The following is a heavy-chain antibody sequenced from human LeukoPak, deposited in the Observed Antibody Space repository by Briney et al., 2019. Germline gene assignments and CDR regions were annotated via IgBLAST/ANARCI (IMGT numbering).Heavy chain of an antibody. J-gene: IGHJ6*02. CDR2: VSKDGGIK. CDR1: GFTFSSYA. Sequence: GGSLRLSCAASGFTFSSYAMHWVRQAPGKGPEWVAVVSKDGGIKFYAASLKGRVTISRDNSKKPLYLQMNRLGEDDTAVYPCARRQYHSGSQSNNYYDYGMDVWGQGTTVTVSS. CDR3: ARRQYHSGSQSNNYYDYGMDV. D-gene: IGHD3-22*01. V-gene: IGHV3-30-3*01.